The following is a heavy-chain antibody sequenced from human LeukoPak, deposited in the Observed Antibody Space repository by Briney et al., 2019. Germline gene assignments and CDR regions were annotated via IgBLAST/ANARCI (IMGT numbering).Heavy chain of an antibody. CDR3: ARQVAARPPGYYYYYMDV. J-gene: IGHJ6*03. V-gene: IGHV1-69*13. CDR1: GGTFRSYA. D-gene: IGHD6-6*01. Sequence: ASVKVSCKASGGTFRSYAISWVRQAPGQGLEGMGGIIPIFGTANYAQKFQGRVTITADESTSTAYMELSSLRSEDTAVYYCARQVAARPPGYYYYYMDVWGKGTTVTVSS. CDR2: IIPIFGTA.